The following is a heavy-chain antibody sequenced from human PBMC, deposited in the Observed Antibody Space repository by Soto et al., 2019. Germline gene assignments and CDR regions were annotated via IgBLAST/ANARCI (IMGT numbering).Heavy chain of an antibody. CDR2: ISYDGSNK. CDR3: AKVYYYDSSGYDY. D-gene: IGHD3-22*01. CDR1: GFTFSSYG. V-gene: IGHV3-30*18. Sequence: QVQLVESGGGVVQPGRSLRLSCAASGFTFSSYGMHWVRQAPGKGLEWVAVISYDGSNKYYADSVKGRFTISRDNSKNTLYLQMNSLRAEDTAVYYCAKVYYYDSSGYDYWGQGTLVTVSS. J-gene: IGHJ4*02.